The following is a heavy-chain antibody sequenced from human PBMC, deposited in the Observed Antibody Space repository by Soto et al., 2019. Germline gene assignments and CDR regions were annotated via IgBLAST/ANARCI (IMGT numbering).Heavy chain of an antibody. D-gene: IGHD1-26*01. CDR2: INHSGNT. Sequence: SETLSLTCAVYGKSLSGYYWSWIRQPPGKALEWIGEINHSGNTTYNPSLKSRVTISVDTSKNQLFLNLSSATAADTAMYFCARHHVRGRTIAGAAEFWGQGTLVTVSS. V-gene: IGHV4-34*01. J-gene: IGHJ4*02. CDR1: GKSLSGYY. CDR3: ARHHVRGRTIAGAAEF.